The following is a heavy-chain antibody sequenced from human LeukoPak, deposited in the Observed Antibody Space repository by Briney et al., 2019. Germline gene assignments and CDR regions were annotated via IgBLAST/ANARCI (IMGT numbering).Heavy chain of an antibody. J-gene: IGHJ5*02. CDR3: ARGPHPNWTPNWFDP. V-gene: IGHV1-8*01. CDR2: MNPNSGKT. Sequence: GASVKVSCKASGYTFTSYDISWVRQATGQGLEWMGWMNPNSGKTDSTQKFHGRVTMTRNTSISTAYMELSSLRSEDTAVYYCARGPHPNWTPNWFDPWGQGTLGTVSS. D-gene: IGHD1-20*01. CDR1: GYTFTSYD.